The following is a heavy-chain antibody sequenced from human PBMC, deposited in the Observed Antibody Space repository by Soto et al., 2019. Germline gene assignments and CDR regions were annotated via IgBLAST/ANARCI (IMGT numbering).Heavy chain of an antibody. CDR2: TRNKANSYTT. V-gene: IGHV3-72*01. CDR3: TRGLTLGYSYYGMDV. D-gene: IGHD2-21*01. Sequence: GKGLEWVGRTRNKANSYTTEYAASVKGRFTSSRDESKNSLYLQMNSLKTEDTAVYYCTRGLTLGYSYYGMDVWVHGTTVPVS. J-gene: IGHJ6*02.